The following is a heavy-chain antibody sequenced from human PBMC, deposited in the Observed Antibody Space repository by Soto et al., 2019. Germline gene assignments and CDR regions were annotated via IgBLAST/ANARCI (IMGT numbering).Heavy chain of an antibody. V-gene: IGHV3-30*03. CDR3: ARALNYYDTSGYYEPFLY. D-gene: IGHD3-22*01. Sequence: GGSLRLSCAASGFTFSSYGMHWVRQAPGKGLEWVALISYDGSNKYYADSVKGRFTISRDNSKNTLYLQVNSLRAEDTAVYSCARALNYYDTSGYYEPFLYWGLGTLVNVS. J-gene: IGHJ4*02. CDR1: GFTFSSYG. CDR2: ISYDGSNK.